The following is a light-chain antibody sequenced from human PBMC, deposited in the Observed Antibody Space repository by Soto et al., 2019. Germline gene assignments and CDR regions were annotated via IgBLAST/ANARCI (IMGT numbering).Light chain of an antibody. V-gene: IGLV2-8*01. CDR2: EVS. CDR3: SSHPRRV. CDR1: SSDVGGYNY. J-gene: IGLJ1*01. Sequence: QSVLTQPPSASGSPGQSVTICCTGTSSDVGGYNYVSWYQQHPGNAPKLVIYEVSKRPSGVPDRFSGSKSGNTASLTVAGLQAEVDADYYCSSHPRRVFRTGTKVPVL.